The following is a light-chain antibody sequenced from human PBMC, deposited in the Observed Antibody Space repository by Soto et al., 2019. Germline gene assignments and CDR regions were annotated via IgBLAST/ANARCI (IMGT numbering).Light chain of an antibody. CDR3: QVWDSSSAPVYV. CDR1: NMGSKS. J-gene: IGLJ1*01. V-gene: IGLV3-21*02. CDR2: DDS. Sequence: SNELTQPPSVTLAPGHTARITWGGNNMGSKSVHWYQQKSGQAPVLVVYDDSDRPSGITERFYGTNYGNTATLNISRVEAVDEADYSCQVWDSSSAPVYVFGTGAKVTV.